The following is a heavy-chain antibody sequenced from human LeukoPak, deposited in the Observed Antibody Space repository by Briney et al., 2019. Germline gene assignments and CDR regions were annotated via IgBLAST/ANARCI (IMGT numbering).Heavy chain of an antibody. CDR3: AKSLYDHSYQWSELRGFDI. Sequence: GGSLRLSCAASGFSFNNYAMNWVRQAPGKGLEWVSSIFTNGRNAYYPDSVKGRFTISRDNSKNTLYLQMNSLRAEDTATYYCAKSLYDHSYQWSELRGFDIWGQGTMVTVSS. CDR1: GFSFNNYA. D-gene: IGHD4-11*01. J-gene: IGHJ3*02. CDR2: IFTNGRNA. V-gene: IGHV3-23*05.